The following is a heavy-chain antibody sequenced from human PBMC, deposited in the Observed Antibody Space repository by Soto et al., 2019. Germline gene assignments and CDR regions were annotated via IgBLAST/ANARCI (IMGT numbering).Heavy chain of an antibody. D-gene: IGHD5-18*01. V-gene: IGHV4-59*01. CDR1: GGSISSYY. J-gene: IGHJ4*02. CDR3: ARVIRGVPTLGYSYGFDY. Sequence: SETLSLTCTVSGGSISSYYWSWIRQPPGKGLEWIGDIYYSGSTNYNPSLKSRVTISVDTSKNQFSLKLSSVTAADTAVYYCARVIRGVPTLGYSYGFDYWGQGTLVTVSS. CDR2: IYYSGST.